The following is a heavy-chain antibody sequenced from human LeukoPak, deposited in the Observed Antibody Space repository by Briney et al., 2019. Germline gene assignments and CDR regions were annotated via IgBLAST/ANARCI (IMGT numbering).Heavy chain of an antibody. J-gene: IGHJ4*02. D-gene: IGHD3-22*01. CDR1: GGTFSSYA. CDR3: ARGREPDYYDSSGYYDMYYFDY. CDR2: IIPSRGVA. V-gene: IGHV1-69*04. Sequence: SVKVSRKASGGTFSSYAISWVRQAPGQGLEWMGRIIPSRGVANYAQKFQGRVTITADISTSTAYMELSSLRSEDTAVYYCARGREPDYYDSSGYYDMYYFDYWGQGTLVTVSS.